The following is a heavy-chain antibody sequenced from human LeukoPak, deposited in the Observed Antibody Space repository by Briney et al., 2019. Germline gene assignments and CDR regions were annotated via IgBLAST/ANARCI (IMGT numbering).Heavy chain of an antibody. CDR3: ARGLRIAAAGAPTKIDY. V-gene: IGHV1-2*02. CDR2: INPNSGGT. J-gene: IGHJ4*02. CDR1: GYTFTGYH. D-gene: IGHD6-13*01. Sequence: ASVKVSCKASGYTFTGYHMHWVRQAPGQGLEWMGWINPNSGGTNYAQKFQGRVTMTRDTSISTAYMELSRLRSDDTAVYYCARGLRIAAAGAPTKIDYWGQGTLVTVSS.